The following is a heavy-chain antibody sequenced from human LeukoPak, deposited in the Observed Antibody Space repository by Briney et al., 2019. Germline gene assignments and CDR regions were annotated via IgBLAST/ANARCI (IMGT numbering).Heavy chain of an antibody. V-gene: IGHV1-2*02. D-gene: IGHD3-10*01. CDR3: ARVPLTNRGVIMFQLFY. J-gene: IGHJ4*02. CDR1: GYTFTGYY. Sequence: GASVKVSCKASGYTFTGYYMHWVRQAPGQGLEWMGWINPNSGGTNYAQKFQGRVTMTRDTPISTAYMELSRLRSDDTAVYYCARVPLTNRGVIMFQLFYWGQGTLVTVSS. CDR2: INPNSGGT.